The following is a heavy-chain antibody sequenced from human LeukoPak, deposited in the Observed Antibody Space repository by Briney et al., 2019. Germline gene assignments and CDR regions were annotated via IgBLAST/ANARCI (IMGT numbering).Heavy chain of an antibody. Sequence: GGSLRLSCAASGFTFSSYAMSWVRQAPGKGLEWVGFIRSKAYGGTTEYAASVKGRFTISRDDSKSIAYLQMNSLKTEDTAVYYCTREIGYCSGGSCSGFGYWGQGTLVTVSS. CDR1: GFTFSSYA. D-gene: IGHD2-15*01. CDR3: TREIGYCSGGSCSGFGY. V-gene: IGHV3-49*04. CDR2: IRSKAYGGTT. J-gene: IGHJ4*02.